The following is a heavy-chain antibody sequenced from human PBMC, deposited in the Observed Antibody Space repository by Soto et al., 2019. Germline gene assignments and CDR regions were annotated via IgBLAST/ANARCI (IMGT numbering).Heavy chain of an antibody. CDR1: GYTFTNYG. CDR3: VMVDNYVTPTPQDV. V-gene: IGHV1-18*01. CDR2: ISPYTGNT. D-gene: IGHD3-16*01. Sequence: ASVTVSCQAAGYTFTNYGIAWVRQAPGQGLEWMGWISPYTGNTHSATKVQGRLTMTTDTSTSTAYMDLGSLTSDDTAVYYCVMVDNYVTPTPQDVWGQGTTVTVSS. J-gene: IGHJ6*02.